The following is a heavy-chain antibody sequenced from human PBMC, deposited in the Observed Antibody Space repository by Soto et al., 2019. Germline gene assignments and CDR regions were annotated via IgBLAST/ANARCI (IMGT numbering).Heavy chain of an antibody. CDR1: GYSFTSYW. Sequence: GESLKISCKGSGYSFTSYWIGWVRQMPGKGLEWMGIIYPGDSDTRYSPSFQGQVTISADKSISTAYLQWSSLKASDTAMYYCARQDTAMVEGYYYYGMDVWGQGTTVTVS. CDR3: ARQDTAMVEGYYYYGMDV. D-gene: IGHD5-18*01. V-gene: IGHV5-51*01. J-gene: IGHJ6*02. CDR2: IYPGDSDT.